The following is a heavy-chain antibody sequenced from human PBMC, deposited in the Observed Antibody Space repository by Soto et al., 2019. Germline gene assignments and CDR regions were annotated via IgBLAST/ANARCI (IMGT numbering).Heavy chain of an antibody. J-gene: IGHJ6*02. CDR2: ISGSGGSA. Sequence: GGSLRLSCAASGFTFSSYAMSWVRQAPGKGLEWVSAISGSGGSAYYADSVKGRFTISRDNSKNTLYLQMNSLRAEDTAVYYCAKGTGYSSSWSSYYYYYGMDVWGQGTTVTVSS. CDR3: AKGTGYSSSWSSYYYYYGMDV. V-gene: IGHV3-23*01. CDR1: GFTFSSYA. D-gene: IGHD6-13*01.